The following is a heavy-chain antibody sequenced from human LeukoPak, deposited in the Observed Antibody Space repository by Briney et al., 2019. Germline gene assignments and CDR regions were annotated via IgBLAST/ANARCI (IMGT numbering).Heavy chain of an antibody. V-gene: IGHV4-34*01. CDR1: GGSFSGYY. D-gene: IGHD3-10*01. CDR2: INHSGST. J-gene: IGHJ5*02. CDR3: ARESMVRGRKPNWFDP. Sequence: PSETLSLTCAVYGGSFSGYYWSWIRQPPGEGLEWIGEINHSGSTNYNPSLKSRVTISVDTSKNQFSLKLSSVTAADTAVYYCARESMVRGRKPNWFDPWGQGTLVTVSS.